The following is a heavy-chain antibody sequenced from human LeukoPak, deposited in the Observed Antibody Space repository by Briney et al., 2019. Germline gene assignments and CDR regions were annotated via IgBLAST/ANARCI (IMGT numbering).Heavy chain of an antibody. J-gene: IGHJ6*03. CDR2: ISAYNGNT. Sequence: ASVKVSCKASGYTFTSYGISWVRQAPGQGLEWMGWISAYNGNTNYAQKFQGRVTMTRNTSISTAYMELSSLRSEDTAVYYCARGGPFINYYYYYYYMDVWGKGTTVTVSS. D-gene: IGHD3-10*01. CDR1: GYTFTSYG. CDR3: ARGGPFINYYYYYYYMDV. V-gene: IGHV1-18*01.